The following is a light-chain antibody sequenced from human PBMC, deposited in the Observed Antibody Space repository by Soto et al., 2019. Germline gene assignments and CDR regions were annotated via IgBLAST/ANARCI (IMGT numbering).Light chain of an antibody. J-gene: IGKJ5*01. V-gene: IGKV1-33*01. CDR3: QHYHTLPPELT. CDR1: EDINNY. CDR2: DAS. Sequence: DIQLTQSPSTLSASVGDRVTITCQASEDINNYLNWYQQKPGKAPXXLXYDASDLETGVPSRFSGSVSGSDFTLTISNVQPEDAATYFCQHYHTLPPELTFGQGTRLEIK.